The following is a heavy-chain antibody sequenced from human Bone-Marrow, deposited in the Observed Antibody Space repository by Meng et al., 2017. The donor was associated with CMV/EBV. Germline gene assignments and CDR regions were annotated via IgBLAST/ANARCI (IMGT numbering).Heavy chain of an antibody. J-gene: IGHJ6*02. V-gene: IGHV1-18*01. CDR1: GYTFTNHG. Sequence: ASVKVSCKASGYTFTNHGISWVRQAPGQGLEWMGWVSPYNGHTNYAQMLQGRVTMTTDTYTSTAYMELRSLRSDDTAVYYCASSSSYHYYYGMEVWGQGTRVTVYS. D-gene: IGHD6-13*01. CDR2: VSPYNGHT. CDR3: ASSSSYHYYYGMEV.